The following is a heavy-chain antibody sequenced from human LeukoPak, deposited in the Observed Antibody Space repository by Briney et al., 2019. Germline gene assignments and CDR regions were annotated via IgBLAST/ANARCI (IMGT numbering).Heavy chain of an antibody. Sequence: PGRSLRLSCAASGFTFSSYAMSWVRQAPGKGLEWVSAISGSGGSTYYADSAKGRFTISRHNSKNTLYLQMNSLRAEDTAVYYCAKAPLDWLRIDYWGQGTLVTVSS. J-gene: IGHJ4*02. CDR3: AKAPLDWLRIDY. CDR2: ISGSGGST. V-gene: IGHV3-23*01. D-gene: IGHD3-9*01. CDR1: GFTFSSYA.